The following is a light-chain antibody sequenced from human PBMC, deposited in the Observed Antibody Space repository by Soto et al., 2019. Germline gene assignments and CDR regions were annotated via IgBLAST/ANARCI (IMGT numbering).Light chain of an antibody. CDR2: RAS. V-gene: IGKV3-15*01. Sequence: EIVMTQSPATLSLSPVERAPLSCRASQSITNNLAWYQHKPGQAPRLPIYRASARATGIPARFSGSGSGTEFTLTINSLQSEDFAVYYCQQYNQWPGTFGPGTKVDIK. CDR1: QSITNN. CDR3: QQYNQWPGT. J-gene: IGKJ3*01.